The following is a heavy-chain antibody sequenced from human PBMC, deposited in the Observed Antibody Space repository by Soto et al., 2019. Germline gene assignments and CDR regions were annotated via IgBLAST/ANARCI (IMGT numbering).Heavy chain of an antibody. V-gene: IGHV1-2*04. J-gene: IGHJ3*02. CDR1: GYTFTGYY. D-gene: IGHD6-13*01. CDR3: ARARAAAGTYAFDI. CDR2: INPNSGGT. Sequence: ASVKVSCKASGYTFTGYYMHWVRQAPGQGLEWMGWINPNSGGTNYAQKFQGWVTMTRDTSISTAYMELSRLRSDDTAVYYCARARAAAGTYAFDIWGQGTMVTVSS.